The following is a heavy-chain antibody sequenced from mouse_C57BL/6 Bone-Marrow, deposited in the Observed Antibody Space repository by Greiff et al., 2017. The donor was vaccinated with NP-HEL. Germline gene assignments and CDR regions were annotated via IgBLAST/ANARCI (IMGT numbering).Heavy chain of an antibody. CDR1: GYTFTSYW. CDR3: ARDVNYWGWFAY. CDR2: IDPSDSYT. Sequence: QVQLQQPGAELVMPGASVKLSCKASGYTFTSYWMHWVKQRPGQGLEWIGEIDPSDSYTNYNQKFKGKSTLTVDKSSSTAYMQLSSLTSEDSAVYSCARDVNYWGWFAYWGQGKIATVTA. V-gene: IGHV1-69*01. J-gene: IGHJ3*01. D-gene: IGHD2-1*01.